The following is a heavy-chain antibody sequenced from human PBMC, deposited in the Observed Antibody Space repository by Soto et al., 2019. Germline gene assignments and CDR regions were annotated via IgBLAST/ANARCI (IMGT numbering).Heavy chain of an antibody. V-gene: IGHV3-66*01. D-gene: IGHD2-15*01. J-gene: IGHJ4*02. CDR1: GFTVSSNY. CDR3: GRRDCVGGSCRLDY. Sequence: EVQLVESGGGLVQPGGSLRLSCAASGFTVSSNYMSWVRQAPGKGLEWVSVIYTGGSTYYADYVKGRFTISRDNSRNTLYLQMNSLRAEDTALYYCGRRDCVGGSCRLDYWGQGTLVTVSS. CDR2: IYTGGST.